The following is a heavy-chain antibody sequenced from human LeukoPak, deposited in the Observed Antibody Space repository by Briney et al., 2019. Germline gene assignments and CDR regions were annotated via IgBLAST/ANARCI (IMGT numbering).Heavy chain of an antibody. CDR3: ARRFGEAFDI. D-gene: IGHD3-3*01. J-gene: IGHJ3*02. Sequence: GESLKISCKGSGYSFTSYWIGWVRQMRGKGLEWMGILYPGDSDTRYSPSFQGQVTMSADKSISTAYLQWSSLKASEAAMYYCARRFGEAFDIWGQGTMVTVSS. CDR1: GYSFTSYW. V-gene: IGHV5-51*01. CDR2: LYPGDSDT.